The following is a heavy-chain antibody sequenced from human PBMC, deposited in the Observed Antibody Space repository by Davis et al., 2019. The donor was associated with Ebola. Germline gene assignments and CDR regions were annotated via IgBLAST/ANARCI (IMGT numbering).Heavy chain of an antibody. J-gene: IGHJ6*02. Sequence: ASVKVSCKASGYTFTSYGLSWVRQAPGQGLEWMGWITAYNGNTNYAQKLQGRVTMTTDTSTSTAYMELSSLRSEDTAVYYCARDPYSNYGGVYGMDVWGQGTTVTVSS. V-gene: IGHV1-18*01. CDR1: GYTFTSYG. CDR3: ARDPYSNYGGVYGMDV. D-gene: IGHD4-11*01. CDR2: ITAYNGNT.